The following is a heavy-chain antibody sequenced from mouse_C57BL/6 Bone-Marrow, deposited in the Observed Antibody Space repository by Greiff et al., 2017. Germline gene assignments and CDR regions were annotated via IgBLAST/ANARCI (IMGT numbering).Heavy chain of an antibody. V-gene: IGHV5-17*01. Sequence: EVQLVESGGGLVKPGGSLKLSCAASGFTFSDYGMHWVRQAPEKGLEWVAYISSGSSTINYTDTVKGRFTISRDNAKNTLFLQMTSLRSEDTAMYYCAYYGNSYGYWYFDVWGRGNAVTVTS. J-gene: IGHJ1*03. D-gene: IGHD1-1*01. CDR3: AYYGNSYGYWYFDV. CDR2: ISSGSSTI. CDR1: GFTFSDYG.